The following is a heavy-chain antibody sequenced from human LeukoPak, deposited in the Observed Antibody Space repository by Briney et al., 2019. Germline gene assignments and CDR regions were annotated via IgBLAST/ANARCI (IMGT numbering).Heavy chain of an antibody. CDR1: GYTFTSYY. J-gene: IGHJ3*02. D-gene: IGHD3-10*01. CDR2: INPSGGST. CDR3: ARVETRGVISDAFDI. Sequence: ASVKVSCKASGYTFTSYYMHWVRQAPGQGLEWVGIINPSGGSTSYAQKFQGRVTMTRDTSTSTVYMELSSLRSEDTAVYYCARVETRGVISDAFDIWGQGTMVTVSS. V-gene: IGHV1-46*01.